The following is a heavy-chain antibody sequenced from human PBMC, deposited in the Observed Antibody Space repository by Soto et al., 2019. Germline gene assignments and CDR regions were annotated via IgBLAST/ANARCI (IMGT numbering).Heavy chain of an antibody. CDR3: ARALRGLLITL. Sequence: SVKVSFKASGYTFTGYYIYWVRQAPGQGLEPMGWMNPNTGVANYAQKFQDRITMTRDTSISTGYMELSGLRSDDTATYFCARALRGLLITLWGQGTLVTVSS. J-gene: IGHJ4*02. D-gene: IGHD4-17*01. V-gene: IGHV1-2*02. CDR1: GYTFTGYY. CDR2: MNPNTGVA.